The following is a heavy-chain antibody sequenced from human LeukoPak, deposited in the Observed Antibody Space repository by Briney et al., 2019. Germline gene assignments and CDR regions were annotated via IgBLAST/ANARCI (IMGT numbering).Heavy chain of an antibody. CDR2: IYYSGST. V-gene: IGHV4-59*01. J-gene: IGHJ5*02. CDR1: GGSISSYY. CDR3: ARAFGAVIRGDNWFDP. Sequence: PSETLSLTCTVSGGSISSYYWSWIRQPPGKGLEWIGYIYYSGSTNYNPSLKSRVTISVDTSKNQFSLKLSSVTAADTAVYYCARAFGAVIRGDNWFDPWGQGTLVTVSS. D-gene: IGHD3-3*01.